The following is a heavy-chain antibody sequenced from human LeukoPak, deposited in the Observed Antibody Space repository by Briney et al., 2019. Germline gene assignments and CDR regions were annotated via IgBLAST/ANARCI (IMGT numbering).Heavy chain of an antibody. CDR3: AKDLAWGLDY. J-gene: IGHJ4*02. Sequence: GGSLRLSCAASGFAFRSYGMSWVRQAPGKGLEWVSAISGNGVGTYYADSVKGRFTISRDNSKNTLYLQMDNLRAEDTAVYYCAKDLAWGLDYWGQGTPVTVSS. D-gene: IGHD7-27*01. CDR1: GFAFRSYG. CDR2: ISGNGVGT. V-gene: IGHV3-23*01.